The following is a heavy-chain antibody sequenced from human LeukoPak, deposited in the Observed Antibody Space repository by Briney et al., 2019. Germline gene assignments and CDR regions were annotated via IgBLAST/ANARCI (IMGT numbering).Heavy chain of an antibody. CDR2: FSFGENKR. V-gene: IGHV3-30*04. CDR3: VTQIRYFSSPYIPCDH. Sequence: GVSLTLSCAACGATFSGYAVHGVRQPPGKGLEWVAAFSFGENKRYYADSVKGRFTISRDNSKDTLYLEMNGLRPEDTALYYCVTQIRYFSSPYIPCDHWGQGSRVTVSS. J-gene: IGHJ4*02. CDR1: GATFSGYA. D-gene: IGHD6-6*01.